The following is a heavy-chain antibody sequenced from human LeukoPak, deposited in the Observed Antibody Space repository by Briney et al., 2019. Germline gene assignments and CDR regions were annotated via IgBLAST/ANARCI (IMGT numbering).Heavy chain of an antibody. V-gene: IGHV1-18*01. CDR1: GYTFTSYG. CDR2: ISAYNGNT. D-gene: IGHD6-13*01. CDR3: ARELVPIAAAGTIGWFDP. Sequence: ASVKVSCKASGYTFTSYGISWVRPAPGQGLEWMGWISAYNGNTNYAQKLQGRVTMTTDTSTSTAYMELRSLRSDDTAVYYCARELVPIAAAGTIGWFDPWGQGTLVTVSS. J-gene: IGHJ5*02.